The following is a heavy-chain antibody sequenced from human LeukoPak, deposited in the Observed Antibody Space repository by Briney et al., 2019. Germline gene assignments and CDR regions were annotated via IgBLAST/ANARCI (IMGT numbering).Heavy chain of an antibody. V-gene: IGHV3-30*02. J-gene: IGHJ4*02. D-gene: IGHD2-2*01. Sequence: GGSLRLSCAASGFTFSSYGMHWVRQAPGKGLEWVAFIRYDGSNKYYADSVKGRFTISRDNSKNTLYLQMNSLRAEDTAVYYCAKDLERDIVVVPAATPADYWGQGTLVTVSS. CDR1: GFTFSSYG. CDR2: IRYDGSNK. CDR3: AKDLERDIVVVPAATPADY.